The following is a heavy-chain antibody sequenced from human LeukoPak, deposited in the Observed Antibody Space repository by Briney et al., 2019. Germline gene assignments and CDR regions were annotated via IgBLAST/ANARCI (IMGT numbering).Heavy chain of an antibody. J-gene: IGHJ6*03. CDR2: ISDSGGST. V-gene: IGHV3-23*01. CDR3: DKDPHYCSSTSCYALYYYYTDV. CDR1: GFTYSSYA. Sequence: GGSLRLSCAASGFTYSSYAMSWVRQAPGKGLEWVSAISDSGGSTYYADSVKGRFTISRDNSKNTLYLQMNSLRADDTAVYYCDKDPHYCSSTSCYALYYYYTDVWGKGTTVTVCS. D-gene: IGHD2-2*01.